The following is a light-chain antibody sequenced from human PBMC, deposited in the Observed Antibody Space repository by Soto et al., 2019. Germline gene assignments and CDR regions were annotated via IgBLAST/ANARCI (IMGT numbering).Light chain of an antibody. CDR1: QSIGNF. J-gene: IGKJ2*01. V-gene: IGKV1-39*01. Sequence: DIQITQSPSSLSASVGDRVTITCRASQSIGNFLNWYQQKPGKAPKLLIYGVSTLQSGVPSTFSGSGSGADFTLTISSLQPEDFVTYYCHQSYTIPYTFGQGTKLEIK. CDR2: GVS. CDR3: HQSYTIPYT.